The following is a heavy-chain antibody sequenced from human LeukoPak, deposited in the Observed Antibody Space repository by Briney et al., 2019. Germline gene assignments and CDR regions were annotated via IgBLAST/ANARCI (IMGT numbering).Heavy chain of an antibody. CDR1: GGSISSYY. D-gene: IGHD6-6*01. V-gene: IGHV4-4*09. J-gene: IGHJ6*03. Sequence: SETLSLICTVSGGSISSYYWSWIRQPPGKGLEWIGYIYTSGSTNYNPSLKSRVTISVDTSKNQFSLKLSSVTAADTAVYYCARHEYSSSPYYYYYMDVWGKGTTVTVSS. CDR2: IYTSGST. CDR3: ARHEYSSSPYYYYYMDV.